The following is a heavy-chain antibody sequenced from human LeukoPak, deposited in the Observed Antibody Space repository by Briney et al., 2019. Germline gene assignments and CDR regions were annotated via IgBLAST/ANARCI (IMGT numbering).Heavy chain of an antibody. D-gene: IGHD2-2*01. Sequence: SETLSLTCTVSGGSISSYYWSWIRQPPGKGLEWIGYIYYSGSTNYNPSLKSRVTISVDTSKNQFSLKLSSVTAADTAVYYCAREVPAAIILGYYYYYMDVWGKGTTVTVSS. V-gene: IGHV4-59*01. CDR3: AREVPAAIILGYYYYYMDV. J-gene: IGHJ6*03. CDR1: GGSISSYY. CDR2: IYYSGST.